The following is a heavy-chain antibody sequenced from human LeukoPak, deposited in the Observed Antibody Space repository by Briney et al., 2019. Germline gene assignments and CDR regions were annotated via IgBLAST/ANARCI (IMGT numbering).Heavy chain of an antibody. CDR2: IYPGDSDT. Sequence: GESLKISCKGSGYSFTSYWIGWVRQMPGKGLEWMRIIYPGDSDTRYSPSFQGQVTISADKSISTAYLQWSSLKASDTAMYYCARLPRGLWSGFQPVFDPWGQGTLVTVSS. CDR3: ARLPRGLWSGFQPVFDP. V-gene: IGHV5-51*01. J-gene: IGHJ5*02. CDR1: GYSFTSYW. D-gene: IGHD3-3*01.